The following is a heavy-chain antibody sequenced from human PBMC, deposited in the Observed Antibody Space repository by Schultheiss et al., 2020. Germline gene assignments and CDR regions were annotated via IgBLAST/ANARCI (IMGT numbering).Heavy chain of an antibody. Sequence: SETLSLTCTVSGGSISSYYWSWIRQPPGKGLEWVGYIYFTESTYYNPSLKSRVTISVDTSKNQFSLKLSSVTAADTAVYYCARVNERYYGMDVWGQGTTVTVSS. CDR2: IYFTEST. CDR3: ARVNERYYGMDV. J-gene: IGHJ6*02. V-gene: IGHV4-59*12. CDR1: GGSISSYY. D-gene: IGHD1-1*01.